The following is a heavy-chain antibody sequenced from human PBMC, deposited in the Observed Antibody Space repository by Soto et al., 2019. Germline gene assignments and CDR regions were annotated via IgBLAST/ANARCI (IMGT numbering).Heavy chain of an antibody. Sequence: QVQLVESGGGLVKPGGSLRLSCAASGFTFSDYYMSWIRQAPGKGLEWVSYISSSSSYTNYADSVKGRFTISRDNAKNSLYLQMNSLRAEDTAVYYCARVDCYDSSVYYSPQYYFDYWGQGTLVTVSS. CDR1: GFTFSDYY. V-gene: IGHV3-11*06. CDR3: ARVDCYDSSVYYSPQYYFDY. J-gene: IGHJ4*02. D-gene: IGHD3-22*01. CDR2: ISSSSSYT.